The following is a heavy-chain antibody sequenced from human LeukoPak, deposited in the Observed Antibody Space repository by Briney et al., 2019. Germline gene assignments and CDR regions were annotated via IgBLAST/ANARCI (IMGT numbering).Heavy chain of an antibody. CDR1: GGSISSRY. J-gene: IGHJ4*02. CDR2: IYYSGST. V-gene: IGHV4-59*08. D-gene: IGHD6-19*01. CDR3: ARPDSSAWYLDY. Sequence: SETLSLTCTVSGGSISSRYWSWMRQSPGKGLEWIGYIYYSGSTSYNPSLESRVTISVDTSKNQFSLKLSSVTAADTAVYYCARPDSSAWYLDYWGQGTLVTVSS.